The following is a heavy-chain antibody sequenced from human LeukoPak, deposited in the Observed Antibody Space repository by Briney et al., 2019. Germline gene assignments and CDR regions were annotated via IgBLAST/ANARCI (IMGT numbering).Heavy chain of an antibody. D-gene: IGHD5-24*01. CDR3: ARIGDGYNPLIDY. CDR2: IASDGSST. V-gene: IGHV3-74*01. Sequence: GGSLRLSCAASGFTFSSYWVNWVRQAPGKGLVWVSRIASDGSSTTYADSVKGRFTISRDNSKNTLYLQMNSLRAEDTAVYYCARIGDGYNPLIDYWGQGTLVTVPS. CDR1: GFTFSSYW. J-gene: IGHJ4*02.